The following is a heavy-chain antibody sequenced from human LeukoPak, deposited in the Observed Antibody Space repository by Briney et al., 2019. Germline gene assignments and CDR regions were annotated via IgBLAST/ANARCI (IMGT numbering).Heavy chain of an antibody. CDR1: GFTVSSNY. Sequence: SGGSLRLSCAASGFTVSSNYMSWVRQAPGKGLEWVSVIYSGGSTYYADSVKGRFTISRDNSKNTLYLQMNSLRAEDTAVYYCAKGSVEYQLLYNWFDPWGQGTLVTVSS. D-gene: IGHD2-2*01. CDR2: IYSGGST. V-gene: IGHV3-53*01. CDR3: AKGSVEYQLLYNWFDP. J-gene: IGHJ5*02.